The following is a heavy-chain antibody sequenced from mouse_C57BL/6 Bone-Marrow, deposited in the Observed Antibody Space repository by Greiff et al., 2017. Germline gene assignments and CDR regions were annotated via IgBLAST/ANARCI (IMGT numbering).Heavy chain of an antibody. V-gene: IGHV1-77*01. J-gene: IGHJ3*01. D-gene: IGHD2-1*01. CDR3: AFYYGSYAWFAY. CDR1: GYTFTDYY. Sequence: QVQLQQSGAELVKPGASVKISCKASGYTFTDYYINWVKQRPGQGLEWIGKIGPGSGSTYYNEKFKDKATLTADKSSSTAYMQLSSLTSEDSAVYFCAFYYGSYAWFAYWGQGTLVTVSA. CDR2: IGPGSGST.